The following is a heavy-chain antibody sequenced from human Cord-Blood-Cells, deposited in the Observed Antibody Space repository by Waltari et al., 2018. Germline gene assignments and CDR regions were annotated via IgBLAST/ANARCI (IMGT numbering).Heavy chain of an antibody. CDR3: ARGGSLGIINSLSWYFDL. CDR2: INPNSGGT. CDR1: GYTFTGYS. V-gene: IGHV1-2*02. J-gene: IGHJ2*01. Sequence: QVQLVPSGAEVKKPGAPVKGSCKASGYTFTGYSLHWVRQAPGPGLEWMGWINPNSGGTNYAQKFQGRVTMTRDTSISTAYMELSRLRSDDTAVYYCARGGSLGIINSLSWYFDLWGRGTLVTVSS. D-gene: IGHD3-16*01.